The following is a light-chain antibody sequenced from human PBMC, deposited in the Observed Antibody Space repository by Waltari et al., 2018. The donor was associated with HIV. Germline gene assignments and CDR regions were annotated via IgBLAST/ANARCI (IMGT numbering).Light chain of an antibody. CDR3: TAWDDSLSGVV. J-gene: IGLJ2*01. V-gene: IGLV1-47*01. CDR2: RNN. CDR1: RSNIASKY. Sequence: QSVLTQPPPASGTPGQRVTISCSGSRSNIASKYVNRYQPLPGTATKLLIYRNNQRPSGVPDRFSGSKSGTSASLAISGLRSEDEADYHCTAWDDSLSGVVFGGGTKLTVL.